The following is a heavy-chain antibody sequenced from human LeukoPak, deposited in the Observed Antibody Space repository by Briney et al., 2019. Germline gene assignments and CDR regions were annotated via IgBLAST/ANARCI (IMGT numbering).Heavy chain of an antibody. CDR1: GFTFSSYS. V-gene: IGHV3-48*04. Sequence: PGGSLRLSCAASGFTFSSYSMNWVRQAPGKGLEWVSYISSSSSTIYYADSVKGRFTISRDNAKNSLYLQMNSLRAEDTAVYYCARDHRQWLANDAFDIWGQGTMVTVSS. D-gene: IGHD6-19*01. J-gene: IGHJ3*02. CDR2: ISSSSSTI. CDR3: ARDHRQWLANDAFDI.